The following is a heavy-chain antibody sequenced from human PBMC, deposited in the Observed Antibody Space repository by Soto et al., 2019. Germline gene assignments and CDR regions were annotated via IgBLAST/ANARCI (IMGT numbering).Heavy chain of an antibody. J-gene: IGHJ4*02. CDR1: GDSISSGDYY. Sequence: SETLSLTCTVSGDSISSGDYYWSWVRQPPGKGLEWIGHIHYSGSAYHNPSLKSRVTISVGTSKNQFSLKLTFVTAADTAVYFCGRAHRFLDWVCGHWGQGTPVTVSS. V-gene: IGHV4-30-4*01. CDR2: IHYSGSA. CDR3: GRAHRFLDWVCGH. D-gene: IGHD3-9*01.